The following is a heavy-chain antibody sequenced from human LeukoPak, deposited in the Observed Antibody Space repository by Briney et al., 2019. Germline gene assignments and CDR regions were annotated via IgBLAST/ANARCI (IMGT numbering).Heavy chain of an antibody. J-gene: IGHJ4*02. Sequence: GGSLRLSCAASGFTFSSYAMSWVRQAPGKGLEWVSAISGSGGSTYYADSVKGRFTISRDNSKNTLYLQMNSLRAEDTAVYYCAKDGASSSWYGSDYWGQGTLVTVTA. CDR3: AKDGASSSWYGSDY. CDR1: GFTFSSYA. V-gene: IGHV3-23*01. CDR2: ISGSGGST. D-gene: IGHD6-13*01.